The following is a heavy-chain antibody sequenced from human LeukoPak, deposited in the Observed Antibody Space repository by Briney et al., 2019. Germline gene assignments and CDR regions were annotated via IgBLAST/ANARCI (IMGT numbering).Heavy chain of an antibody. Sequence: GGSLRLSCAASGFTFSNAWMSWVRQAPGKGLEWVGRIKSKTDGGTTDYAAPVKGRFTISRDDSKNTLYLQMNSLKTEDTAVYYCTTDLYYGSGSYYNGIDYWGQGTLVTVSS. CDR2: IKSKTDGGTT. D-gene: IGHD3-10*01. CDR3: TTDLYYGSGSYYNGIDY. V-gene: IGHV3-15*01. J-gene: IGHJ4*02. CDR1: GFTFSNAW.